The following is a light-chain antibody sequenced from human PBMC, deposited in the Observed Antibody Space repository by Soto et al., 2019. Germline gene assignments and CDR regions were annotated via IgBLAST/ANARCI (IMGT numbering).Light chain of an antibody. J-gene: IGLJ3*02. CDR1: SSDVGTYHY. CDR3: CSYAGTFTWV. V-gene: IGLV2-11*01. Sequence: QSALTQPRSVSGSPGQSVTISCTGTSSDVGTYHYVSWYQQHPGKAPKFIIFDVTKRPSGVPDRFSGSKSGNTASLTISGPQAEDEADYYCCSYAGTFTWVFGGGTKLTVL. CDR2: DVT.